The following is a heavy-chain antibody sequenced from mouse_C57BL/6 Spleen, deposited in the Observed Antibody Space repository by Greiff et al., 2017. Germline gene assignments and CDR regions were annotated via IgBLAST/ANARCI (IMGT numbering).Heavy chain of an antibody. CDR2: IDPSDSET. Sequence: VQLQQPGAELVRPGSSVKLSCKASGYTFTSYWMHWVKQRPIQGLEWIGNIDPSDSETHYNQKFKDKATLTVDKSSSTAYMQLNSLASEDSAVYYCASWDGENFDYWGQGTTLTVSS. J-gene: IGHJ2*01. CDR1: GYTFTSYW. V-gene: IGHV1-52*01. D-gene: IGHD4-1*01. CDR3: ASWDGENFDY.